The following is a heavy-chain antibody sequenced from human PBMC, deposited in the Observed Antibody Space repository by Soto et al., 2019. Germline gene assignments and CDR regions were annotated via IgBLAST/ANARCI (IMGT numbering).Heavy chain of an antibody. CDR2: IWYDGSRK. CDR1: GFIDTSYG. Sequence: QVQLVESGGGVVQPGRSLRLSCAASGFIDTSYGMHWVRQAPGKGLEWVAVIWYDGSRKYYADSVKGRFTISRDDSKNTLYLQMDSLRAEDTAVYYCARDGANGYKFDYWGQGTLVTVSS. CDR3: ARDGANGYKFDY. D-gene: IGHD5-12*01. V-gene: IGHV3-33*01. J-gene: IGHJ4*02.